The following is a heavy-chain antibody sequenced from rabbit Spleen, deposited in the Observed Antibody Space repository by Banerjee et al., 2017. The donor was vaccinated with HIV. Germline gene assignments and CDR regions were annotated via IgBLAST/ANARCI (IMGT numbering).Heavy chain of an antibody. V-gene: IGHV1S40*01. J-gene: IGHJ6*01. D-gene: IGHD8-1*01. CDR1: GVSFSSSSY. Sequence: QSLEESGGDLVKPGASLTLTCTASGVSFSSSSYMCWVRQAPGKGLEWIACIAGSSSGFTYSATWAKGRFTCSKTSSTTVTLQMTSLTVADTATYFCARDTASSFSSYGMDLWGQGTLVTVS. CDR2: IAGSSSGFT. CDR3: ARDTASSFSSYGMDL.